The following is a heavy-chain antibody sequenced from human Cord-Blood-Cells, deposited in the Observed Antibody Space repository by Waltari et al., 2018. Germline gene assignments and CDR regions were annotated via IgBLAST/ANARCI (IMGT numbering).Heavy chain of an antibody. CDR2: IWYDGSNK. Sequence: HVRWVESRCVGVPRWRSLRLSCPGCGLTVLGYRSRRVRQAPGKGLEWVAVIWYDGSNKYYADSVKGRFTISRDNSKNTLYLQMNSLRAEDTAVYYCARETSGSYDYWGQGTLVTVSS. V-gene: IGHV3-33*01. J-gene: IGHJ4*02. CDR3: ARETSGSYDY. CDR1: GLTVLGYR. D-gene: IGHD1-26*01.